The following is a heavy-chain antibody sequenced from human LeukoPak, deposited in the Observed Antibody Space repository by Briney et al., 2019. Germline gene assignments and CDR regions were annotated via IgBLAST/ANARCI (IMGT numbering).Heavy chain of an antibody. J-gene: IGHJ4*02. Sequence: SETLSLKCTVSGGSISSYYWSWIRQPPGKGLEWIGYIYTSGSTNYNPSLKSRVTISVDTSKNQFSLKLSSVTAADTAVYYCARRTVRDGPFDYWGQGTLVTVSS. CDR1: GGSISSYY. V-gene: IGHV4-4*09. CDR2: IYTSGST. CDR3: ARRTVRDGPFDY. D-gene: IGHD5-24*01.